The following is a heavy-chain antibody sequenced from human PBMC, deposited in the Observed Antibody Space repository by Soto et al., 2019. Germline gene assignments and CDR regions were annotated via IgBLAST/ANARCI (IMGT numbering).Heavy chain of an antibody. Sequence: PXGSLRLSCSAAGVTFSSYDMHWVRQATGKGLEWVSAIGTAGDTYYPGCVKGRFTISRESAKNSLYLQMNSLRAGDTAVYYCARGSNPQWELPGNYYYGMDVWGQGTTVTVSS. CDR2: IGTAGDT. CDR3: ARGSNPQWELPGNYYYGMDV. V-gene: IGHV3-13*01. D-gene: IGHD1-26*01. J-gene: IGHJ6*02. CDR1: GVTFSSYD.